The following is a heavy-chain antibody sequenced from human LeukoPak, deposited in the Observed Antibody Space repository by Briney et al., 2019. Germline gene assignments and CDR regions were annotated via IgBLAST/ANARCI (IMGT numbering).Heavy chain of an antibody. Sequence: ASVKVSCTASGGTFSSYAISWVRQAPGQGLEWMGGIIPIFGTANYAQKFQGRVTITTGESTSTAYMELSSLRSEDTAVYYCATNQLLSFYYYYYMDVWGKGTTVTVSS. V-gene: IGHV1-69*05. CDR3: ATNQLLSFYYYYYMDV. CDR1: GGTFSSYA. D-gene: IGHD2-2*01. CDR2: IIPIFGTA. J-gene: IGHJ6*03.